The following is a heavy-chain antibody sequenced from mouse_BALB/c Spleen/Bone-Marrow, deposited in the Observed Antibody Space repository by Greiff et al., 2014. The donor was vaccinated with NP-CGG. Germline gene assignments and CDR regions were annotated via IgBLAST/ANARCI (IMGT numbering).Heavy chain of an antibody. CDR2: IYPGNVNT. V-gene: IGHV1S56*01. CDR3: ARQGSSGFYAMDY. CDR1: GYTFTSYY. Sequence: QVQLQQPGPELVKPGASVRISCKASGYTFTSYYIHWVKQRPGQGLEWIGWIYPGNVNTKYNEKFKGKATLTADESSSTAYMQPSSLSSEDSAVYFGARQGSSGFYAMDYWGQGTSVTVSS. D-gene: IGHD3-1*01. J-gene: IGHJ4*01.